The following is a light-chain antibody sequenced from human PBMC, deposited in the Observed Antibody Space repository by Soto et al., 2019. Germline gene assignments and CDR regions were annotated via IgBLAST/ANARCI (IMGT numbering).Light chain of an antibody. CDR2: GAS. Sequence: DIQMTQSPSTLSASVGDRVTITCRASQSILSWLSWYQHKPGKAPKLLIYGASSLESGVPSRFSGSRSGTEFTLTISSLQPDDIATYYCQQYDTYWTFGQGTKVDI. CDR3: QQYDTYWT. CDR1: QSILSW. J-gene: IGKJ1*01. V-gene: IGKV1-5*01.